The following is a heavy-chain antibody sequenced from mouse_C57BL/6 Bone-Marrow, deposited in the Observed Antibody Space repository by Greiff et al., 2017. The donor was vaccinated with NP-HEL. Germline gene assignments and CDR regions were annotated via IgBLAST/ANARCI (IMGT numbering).Heavy chain of an antibody. Sequence: VQLQESGAELVRPGTSVKVSCKASGYAFTNYLIEWVKQRPGQGLEWIGVINPGSGGTNYNEKFKGKATLTADKSSSTAYMQLSSLTSEDSAVYFCARGLLIYYYGSSFAYWGQGTLVTVSA. CDR3: ARGLLIYYYGSSFAY. CDR1: GYAFTNYL. V-gene: IGHV1-54*01. CDR2: INPGSGGT. D-gene: IGHD1-1*01. J-gene: IGHJ3*01.